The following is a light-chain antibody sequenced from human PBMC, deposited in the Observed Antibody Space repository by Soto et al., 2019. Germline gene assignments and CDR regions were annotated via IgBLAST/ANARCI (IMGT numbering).Light chain of an antibody. CDR3: QQYNTYSPT. CDR2: MAS. J-gene: IGKJ1*01. V-gene: IGKV1-5*03. Sequence: DIQMTQSPSTLSASIGDRVTITCRASQSVGSWLAWYQRRPGKAPKLLIYMASTLEGGVPSRFSGSGSGTEFTLTISSLQPDYFATYYCQQYNTYSPTFGQGTRVEI. CDR1: QSVGSW.